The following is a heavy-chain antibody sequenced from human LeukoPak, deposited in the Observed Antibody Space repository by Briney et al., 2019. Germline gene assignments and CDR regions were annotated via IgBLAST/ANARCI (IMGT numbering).Heavy chain of an antibody. CDR1: GFTFSSYA. V-gene: IGHV3-23*01. Sequence: PGGSLRLSCAASGFTFSSYAMSWVRQAPGKGLECISGFSGSGGSTYYADSVKGRFTISRDNSKNTLYLQMNSLRAEDTAVYYCARDSGFSGTQRGEYWGQGTLVTVSS. CDR2: FSGSGGST. D-gene: IGHD3/OR15-3a*01. J-gene: IGHJ4*02. CDR3: ARDSGFSGTQRGEY.